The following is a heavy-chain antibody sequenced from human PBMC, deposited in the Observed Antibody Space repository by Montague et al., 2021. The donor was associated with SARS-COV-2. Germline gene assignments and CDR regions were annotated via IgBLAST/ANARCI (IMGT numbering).Heavy chain of an antibody. CDR2: IYYSGST. J-gene: IGHJ5*02. V-gene: IGHV4-39*01. CDR1: GGSTSSSSYY. D-gene: IGHD3-9*01. Sequence: SETLSLTCTVSGGSTSSSSYYWGWIRQPPGKGLEWIGSIYYSGSTYYNPSLKSRVTISVDTSKNQFSLKLSSVTAADTAVYYCARPVSYYDILSSSTNWFDPWGQGTLVTVSS. CDR3: ARPVSYYDILSSSTNWFDP.